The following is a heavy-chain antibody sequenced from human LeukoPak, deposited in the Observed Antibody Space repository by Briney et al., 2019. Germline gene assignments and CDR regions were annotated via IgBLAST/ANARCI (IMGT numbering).Heavy chain of an antibody. V-gene: IGHV4-30-2*01. CDR2: IYHSGST. D-gene: IGHD2-2*02. J-gene: IGHJ4*02. Sequence: SQTLSLTCTVSGGSLSSGGYYWSWIRQPPGKGLEWIGYIYHSGSTYYNPSLKSRVTISVDRSKNQFSLKLSSVTAADTAVYYCARGTPLVPAAIRGGYFDYWGQGTLVTVSS. CDR1: GGSLSSGGYY. CDR3: ARGTPLVPAAIRGGYFDY.